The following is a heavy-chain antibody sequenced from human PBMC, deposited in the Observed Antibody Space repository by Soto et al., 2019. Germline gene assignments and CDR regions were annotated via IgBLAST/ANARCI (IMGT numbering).Heavy chain of an antibody. D-gene: IGHD5-12*01. Sequence: GGSLRLSCAASGFTFSDYYMSWIRQAPGKGLEWVSYISSSGSTIYYADSVKGRFTISRDNAKNSLYLQMNSLRAEDTAVYYCARDHPEEEGWLRLFGPLYFDYWGQGTLVTVSS. CDR3: ARDHPEEEGWLRLFGPLYFDY. CDR1: GFTFSDYY. J-gene: IGHJ4*02. CDR2: ISSSGSTI. V-gene: IGHV3-11*01.